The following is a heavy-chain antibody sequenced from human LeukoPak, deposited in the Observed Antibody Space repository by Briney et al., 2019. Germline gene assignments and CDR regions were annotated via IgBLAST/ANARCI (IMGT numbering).Heavy chain of an antibody. CDR1: GGSISNKY. V-gene: IGHV4-59*12. J-gene: IGHJ4*02. D-gene: IGHD2-2*01. Sequence: SETLSLTCTVSGGSISNKYWSWIRQPPGKGLEWIGYIYYSGSTNYNPSLKSRVTISVDSSKNQFSLKLSSVTAADTAMYYCARVKRKYQVLKPLHEAPSHYFDYWGQGTLVTVSS. CDR2: IYYSGST. CDR3: ARVKRKYQVLKPLHEAPSHYFDY.